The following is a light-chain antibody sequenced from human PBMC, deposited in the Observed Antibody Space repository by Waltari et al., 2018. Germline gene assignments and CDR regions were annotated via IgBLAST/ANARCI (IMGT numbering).Light chain of an antibody. J-gene: IGLJ7*01. V-gene: IGLV1-51*02. CDR1: HSNIGNNY. CDR3: GTWDSSLSGAV. Sequence: QSVLTQPPSVSAAPGQRVTISCSGGHSNIGNNYVSWYRQFPGTAPKLLIYEASERPSGVPGRCSGSKSGTSATLDITGRQAGDEADYYCGTWDSSLSGAVFGGGTHLTVL. CDR2: EAS.